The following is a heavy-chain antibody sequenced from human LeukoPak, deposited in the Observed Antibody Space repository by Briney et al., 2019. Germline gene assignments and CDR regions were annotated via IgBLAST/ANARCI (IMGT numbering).Heavy chain of an antibody. CDR1: GFIFTTFW. CDR3: ARYVTVTTGDYYYHMDV. CDR2: INADGSAK. D-gene: IGHD4-17*01. Sequence: GGSLRLSCAASGFIFTTFWMSWGRQAPGKGLEWVANINADGSAKNYVDSVKGRFTISRDNAKNSLYLQMNSLRAEDTAVYYCARYVTVTTGDYYYHMDVWGKGTTVTVSS. J-gene: IGHJ6*03. V-gene: IGHV3-7*01.